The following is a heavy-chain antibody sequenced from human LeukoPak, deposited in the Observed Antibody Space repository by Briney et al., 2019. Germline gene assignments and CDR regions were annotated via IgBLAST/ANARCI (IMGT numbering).Heavy chain of an antibody. CDR2: INHSGST. CDR1: GGSFSGYY. J-gene: IGHJ4*02. CDR3: ASLSWELLVDY. V-gene: IGHV4-34*01. Sequence: SETLSLTCAVYGGSFSGYYWSWIRQPPGKGLEWIGEINHSGSTNYNPSLKSRVTISVDTSKNQFSLKLSSVTAADTAVYYCASLSWELLVDYWGQGTLVTVSS. D-gene: IGHD1-26*01.